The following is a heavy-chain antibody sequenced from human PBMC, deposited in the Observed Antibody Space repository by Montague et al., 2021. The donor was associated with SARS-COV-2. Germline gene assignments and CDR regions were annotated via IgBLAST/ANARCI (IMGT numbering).Heavy chain of an antibody. Sequence: SLRLSCAASGLTFSDYSMNWVRQAPGKGLEWVSSISASSTYIYFADSVKGRFTISRDNAKNSLYLQVDSLRIEDTAVYYCATSSYYDSTGHYEGGAGRPWFFDLWGRGTLVTVSS. J-gene: IGHJ2*01. CDR2: ISASSTYI. CDR3: ATSSYYDSTGHYEGGAGRPWFFDL. V-gene: IGHV3-21*01. CDR1: GLTFSDYS. D-gene: IGHD3-10*01.